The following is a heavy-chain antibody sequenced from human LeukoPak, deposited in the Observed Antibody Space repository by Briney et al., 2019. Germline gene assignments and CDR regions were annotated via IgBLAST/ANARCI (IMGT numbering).Heavy chain of an antibody. Sequence: GGSLRLSCAASGCAFRSYAMNWVRQAPGKRLEWVSAISGSGGSTYYADSVKGRFTISRDNSKNTLYLQMNSLRAEDTAVYYCARGRAVSGTYFDYWGQGTLVSVSS. D-gene: IGHD6-19*01. CDR1: GCAFRSYA. CDR2: ISGSGGST. V-gene: IGHV3-23*01. CDR3: ARGRAVSGTYFDY. J-gene: IGHJ4*02.